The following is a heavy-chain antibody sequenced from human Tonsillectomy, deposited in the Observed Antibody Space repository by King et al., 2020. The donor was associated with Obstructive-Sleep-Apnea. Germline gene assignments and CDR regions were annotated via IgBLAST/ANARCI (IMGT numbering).Heavy chain of an antibody. Sequence: QLQESGPGLVKPSETLSLTCTVSGGSISSSAYYWGWIRQPPGKGLEWIGRIYYSGTTYYNPSLQSRVTMSVDTSKNQFSLKLNSVTAADTAVYYCASQSSSWYSIDYWGQGTLVTVSS. J-gene: IGHJ4*02. CDR2: IYYSGTT. CDR1: GGSISSSAYY. CDR3: ASQSSSWYSIDY. D-gene: IGHD6-13*01. V-gene: IGHV4-39*07.